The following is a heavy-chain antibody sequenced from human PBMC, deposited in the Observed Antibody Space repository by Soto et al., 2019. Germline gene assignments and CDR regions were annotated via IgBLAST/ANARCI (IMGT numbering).Heavy chain of an antibody. CDR2: ISWDGGST. J-gene: IGHJ4*02. CDR1: GFTFDDYT. V-gene: IGHV3-43*01. D-gene: IGHD1-26*01. Sequence: PGGSLRLSCAASGFTFDDYTMHWVRQAPGKGLEWVSLISWDGGSTYYADSVKGRFTISRDNSKNSLYLQMNSLRTEDTALYYCAITGATTRAFDYRGQGTLVTVSS. CDR3: AITGATTRAFDY.